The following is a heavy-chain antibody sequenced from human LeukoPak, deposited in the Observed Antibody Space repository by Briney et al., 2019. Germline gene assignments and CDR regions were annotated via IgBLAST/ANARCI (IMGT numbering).Heavy chain of an antibody. CDR1: GGSISSYY. J-gene: IGHJ3*02. CDR2: IDYSGNT. V-gene: IGHV4-59*01. D-gene: IGHD2-15*01. Sequence: SETLSLTCTVSGGSISSYYWSWVRQPPGKGLEWIGYIDYSGNTDYNPSPKSRVTISADTSKNQFSLTLTSVTAADTAVYYCARVPPLGYCSGGSCYSDAFDIWGQGTMVTVSS. CDR3: ARVPPLGYCSGGSCYSDAFDI.